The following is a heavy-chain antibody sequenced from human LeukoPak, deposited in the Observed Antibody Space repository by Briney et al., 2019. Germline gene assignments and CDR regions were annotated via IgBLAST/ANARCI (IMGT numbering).Heavy chain of an antibody. CDR3: ARHRYCSSTSCQGPPYYFDY. Sequence: SETLSLTCTVSGGSISSSSYYWGWIRQPPGKGLEWFGSIYYSGSTYYNPSLKSRVTISVDTSKNQFSLKLSSVTAADTAVYYCARHRYCSSTSCQGPPYYFDYWGQGTLVTVSS. V-gene: IGHV4-39*01. CDR2: IYYSGST. J-gene: IGHJ4*02. CDR1: GGSISSSSYY. D-gene: IGHD2-2*01.